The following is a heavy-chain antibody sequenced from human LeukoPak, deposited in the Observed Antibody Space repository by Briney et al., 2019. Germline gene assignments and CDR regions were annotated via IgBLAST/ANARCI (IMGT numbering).Heavy chain of an antibody. V-gene: IGHV4-59*01. CDR2: IYYTGST. D-gene: IGHD5-18*01. CDR1: SGSITGYY. CDR3: ARVRNSYGERDFDY. Sequence: PETLSLTCTVSSGSITGYYWSWIRQPPGEGLEWIGYIYYTGSTNYNPSLKSRVTMSLDTSKNHFSLQLSSVTAADTAVYYCARVRNSYGERDFDYWGQGILVTVSS. J-gene: IGHJ4*02.